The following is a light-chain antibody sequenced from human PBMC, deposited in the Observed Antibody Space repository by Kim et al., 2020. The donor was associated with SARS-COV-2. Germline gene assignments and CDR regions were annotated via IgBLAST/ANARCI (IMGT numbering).Light chain of an antibody. CDR1: SSDVGGYNY. Sequence: GQSVTSSCTGTSSDVGGYNYVSWYQQHPGKAPKPIIYEVKERPSGVPDRFSGSKSGNTASLTVSGLQAEDEAHYYCGSYSDTNSLIFGGGTKLTVL. V-gene: IGLV2-8*01. CDR2: EVK. CDR3: GSYSDTNSLI. J-gene: IGLJ2*01.